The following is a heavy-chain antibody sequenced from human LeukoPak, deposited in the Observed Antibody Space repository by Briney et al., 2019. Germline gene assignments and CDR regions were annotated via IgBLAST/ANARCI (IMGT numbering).Heavy chain of an antibody. CDR3: ARALTYYYGSGSYEY. CDR1: GYTFTSYA. V-gene: IGHV1-3*03. Sequence: ASVKVSCKASGYTFTSYAMHWVRQAPGQRLEWMGWINAGNGNTKYSQEFQGRVTITRDTSASTAYMELSSLRSEDMAVYYCARALTYYYGSGSYEYWGQGTLVTVSS. CDR2: INAGNGNT. D-gene: IGHD3-10*01. J-gene: IGHJ4*02.